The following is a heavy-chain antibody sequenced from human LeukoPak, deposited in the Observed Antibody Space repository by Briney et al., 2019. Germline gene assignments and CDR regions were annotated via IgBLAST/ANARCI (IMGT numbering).Heavy chain of an antibody. J-gene: IGHJ6*04. V-gene: IGHV4-39*01. CDR2: IYYSGST. CDR1: GGSISSSSYY. CDR3: ARGSRAPWLYYYYGMDV. Sequence: PSETLSLTCTVSGGSISSSSYYWGWIRQPPGKGLEWIGSIYYSGSTYYNPSLKSRVTISVDTSKNQFSLKLSSVTAADTAVYYCARGSRAPWLYYYYGMDVWGKGTTVTVSS. D-gene: IGHD5-12*01.